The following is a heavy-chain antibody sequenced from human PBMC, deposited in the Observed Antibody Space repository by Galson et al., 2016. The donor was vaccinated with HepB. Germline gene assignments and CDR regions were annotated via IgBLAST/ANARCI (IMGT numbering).Heavy chain of an antibody. CDR1: GFTFSNFW. J-gene: IGHJ3*01. V-gene: IGHV3-7*01. CDR3: ARGVGFGDYTFDV. CDR2: IKPEGSQM. Sequence: SLRLSCAASGFTFSNFWMNWVRRVPGKGLEWVGNIKPEGSQMNYADSVKGRFTISRDNSKNTLHLQMNGLRAEDTAVYYCARGVGFGDYTFDVWGQGTMVIVSS. D-gene: IGHD4-17*01.